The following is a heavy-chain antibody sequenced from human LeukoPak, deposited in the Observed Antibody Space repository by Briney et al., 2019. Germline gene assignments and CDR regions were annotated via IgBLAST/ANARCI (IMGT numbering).Heavy chain of an antibody. CDR1: GYSFTSYW. CDR3: ARHRPYDILTGYYYMDD. V-gene: IGHV5-51*01. CDR2: MYPGDSDT. J-gene: IGHJ6*03. D-gene: IGHD3-9*01. Sequence: GESLKISCKGSGYSFTSYWIGWVRQMPGKGLEWMGIMYPGDSDTRYSPSFQGQVTISVDKSISTAYLQWSSLKASDTAMYYCARHRPYDILTGYYYMDDWGKGTTVTISS.